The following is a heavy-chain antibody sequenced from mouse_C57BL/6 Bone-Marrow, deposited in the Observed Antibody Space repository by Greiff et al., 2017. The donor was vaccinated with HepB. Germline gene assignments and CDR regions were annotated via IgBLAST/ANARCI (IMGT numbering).Heavy chain of an antibody. CDR2: IYPRSGNT. J-gene: IGHJ3*01. D-gene: IGHD2-3*01. Sequence: VNLVESGAELARPGASVKLSCKASGYTFTSYGISWVKQRTGQGLEWIGEIYPRSGNTYYNEKFKGKATLTADKSSSTAYMELRSLTSEDSAVYFCVRRLLPPRFAYWGQGTLVTVSA. V-gene: IGHV1-81*01. CDR1: GYTFTSYG. CDR3: VRRLLPPRFAY.